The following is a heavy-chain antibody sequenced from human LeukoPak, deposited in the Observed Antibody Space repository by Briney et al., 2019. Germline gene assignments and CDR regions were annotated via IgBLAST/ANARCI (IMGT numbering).Heavy chain of an antibody. CDR2: INPNSGGT. V-gene: IGHV1-2*04. J-gene: IGHJ4*02. CDR1: GYTFTGYY. Sequence: ASVKVSCAASGYTFTGYYMHWVRQAPGQGLEWMGWINPNSGGTNYAQRFQGWVTMTRDTSISTAYMELSRLRSDDTAVYYCARAGEGLIDYWGQGTLVTVSS. CDR3: ARAGEGLIDY. D-gene: IGHD3-10*01.